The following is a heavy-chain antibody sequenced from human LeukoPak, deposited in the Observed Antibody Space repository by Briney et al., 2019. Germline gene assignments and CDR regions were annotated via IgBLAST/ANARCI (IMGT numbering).Heavy chain of an antibody. CDR1: GFTFTAYA. J-gene: IGHJ4*02. Sequence: PGGSLRLSCAASGFTFTAYAMSWVRQAPGKGLEWVPAISGSAYYTSYADSVKGRFTISRDNSKNTLYLQMNSLRAEDTALYYCAKHKVATKVKDYWGQGTLVTVSS. D-gene: IGHD3-22*01. CDR2: ISGSAYYT. V-gene: IGHV3-23*01. CDR3: AKHKVATKVKDY.